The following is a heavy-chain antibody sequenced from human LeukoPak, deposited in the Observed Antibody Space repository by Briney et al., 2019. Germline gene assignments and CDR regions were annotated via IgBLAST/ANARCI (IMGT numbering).Heavy chain of an antibody. CDR3: ARPFGYCSSTSCSNCFDP. J-gene: IGHJ5*02. D-gene: IGHD2-2*03. V-gene: IGHV5-51*01. Sequence: LGESLKISCKGSGYSFTSYWIGWVRQMPGKGLEWMGIIYPGDSDTRYSPSFQGQVTISADKSISTAYLQWSSLKASDTAMYYCARPFGYCSSTSCSNCFDPWGQGTLVTVSS. CDR2: IYPGDSDT. CDR1: GYSFTSYW.